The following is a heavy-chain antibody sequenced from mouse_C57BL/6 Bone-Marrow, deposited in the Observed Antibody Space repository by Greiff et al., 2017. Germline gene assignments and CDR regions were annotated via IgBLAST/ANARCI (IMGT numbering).Heavy chain of an antibody. V-gene: IGHV14-4*01. D-gene: IGHD2-2*01. CDR1: GFNIKDDY. CDR2: IDPENGDT. J-gene: IGHJ1*03. CDR3: TTWGYYWYFDV. Sequence: VQLQQSGAELVRPGASVKLSCTASGFNIKDDYMHWVKQRPEQGLEWIGWIDPENGDTEYASKFQGKAPITADTSSNTAYLQLSSLTSEDTAVYYCTTWGYYWYFDVWGTGTTVTVSS.